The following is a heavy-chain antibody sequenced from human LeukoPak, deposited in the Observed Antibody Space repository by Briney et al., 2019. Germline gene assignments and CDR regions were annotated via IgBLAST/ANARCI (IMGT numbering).Heavy chain of an antibody. J-gene: IGHJ6*03. Sequence: SETLSLTCTVSGGSISIYYWSWIRQPPGKGLEWIGYIYTSGSTNYNPSLKSRVTISVDTSKNQFSLKLSSVTAADTAVYYCARLGYFYYMDVWGKGTTVTVSS. V-gene: IGHV4-4*09. CDR3: ARLGYFYYMDV. CDR1: GGSISIYY. CDR2: IYTSGST.